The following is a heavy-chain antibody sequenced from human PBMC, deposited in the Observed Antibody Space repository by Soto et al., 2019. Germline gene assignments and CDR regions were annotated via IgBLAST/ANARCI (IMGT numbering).Heavy chain of an antibody. CDR3: AKDYNTAMAKYYFDY. D-gene: IGHD5-18*01. J-gene: IGHJ4*02. V-gene: IGHV3-30*18. Sequence: PGGSLRLSCAASGFTFSSYGMRWVRQAPGKGLEWVAVISYDGSNKYYADSVKGRFTISRDNSKNTLYLQMNSLRAEDTAVYYCAKDYNTAMAKYYFDYWGQGTLVTVSS. CDR2: ISYDGSNK. CDR1: GFTFSSYG.